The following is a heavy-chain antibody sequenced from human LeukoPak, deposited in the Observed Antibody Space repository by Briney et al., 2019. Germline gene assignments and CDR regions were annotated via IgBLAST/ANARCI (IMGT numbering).Heavy chain of an antibody. V-gene: IGHV3-30*18. CDR2: ISYDGSNK. D-gene: IGHD6-13*01. Sequence: PGGSLRLSCAASGFIFSSYGMHWVRQAPGKGLEWVAVISYDGSNKYYADSVKGRFTISRDNSKNTLYLQMNSLRAEDTAVYYCAKGMGVAAAGLDAFDIWGQGTMVTVSS. CDR3: AKGMGVAAAGLDAFDI. CDR1: GFIFSSYG. J-gene: IGHJ3*02.